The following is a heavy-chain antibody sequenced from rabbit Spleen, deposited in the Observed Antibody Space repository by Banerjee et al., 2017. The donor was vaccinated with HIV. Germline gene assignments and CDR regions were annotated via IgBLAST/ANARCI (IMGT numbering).Heavy chain of an antibody. J-gene: IGHJ6*01. V-gene: IGHV1S40*01. CDR3: ARSYSSYDYASDL. CDR1: GFTLSSSYW. CDR2: IYAGNSGST. Sequence: QSLEESGGDLVKPGASLTLTCTASGFTLSSSYWICWVRQAPGKGLEWIACIYAGNSGSTYYASWAKGRFTISKTSSTTVTLQMTSLTAADTATYFCARSYSSYDYASDLWGPGTLVTVS. D-gene: IGHD6-1*01.